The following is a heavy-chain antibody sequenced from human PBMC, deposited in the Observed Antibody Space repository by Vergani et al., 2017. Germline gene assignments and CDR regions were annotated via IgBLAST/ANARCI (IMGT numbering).Heavy chain of an antibody. CDR3: ARVQELYDFGSGYGVRYYYYMDV. CDR2: INHSGST. V-gene: IGHV4-34*01. J-gene: IGHJ6*03. CDR1: GGSFSGYY. D-gene: IGHD3-3*01. Sequence: QVQLQQWGAGLLKPSETLSLTCAVYGGSFSGYYWSWIRQPPGKGLEWIGEINHSGSTHYNPSLKSRVTISVDTSKKQFSLKLSSVTAADTAVYYCARVQELYDFGSGYGVRYYYYMDVWGKGTTVTVSS.